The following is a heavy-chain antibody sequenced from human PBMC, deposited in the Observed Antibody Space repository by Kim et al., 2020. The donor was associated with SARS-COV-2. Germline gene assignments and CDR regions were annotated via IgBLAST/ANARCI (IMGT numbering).Heavy chain of an antibody. D-gene: IGHD5-18*01. CDR1: GGSFSGYY. CDR3: ARGQGIHLWLRSRNGIDP. J-gene: IGHJ5*02. CDR2: INHSGST. Sequence: SETLSLTCAVYGGSFSGYYWSWIRQPPGKGLEWIGEINHSGSTNYNPSLKSRVTISVDTSKNQFSLKLSSVTAANTAVYYCARGQGIHLWLRSRNGIDPWRQSTLDRVPS. V-gene: IGHV4-34*01.